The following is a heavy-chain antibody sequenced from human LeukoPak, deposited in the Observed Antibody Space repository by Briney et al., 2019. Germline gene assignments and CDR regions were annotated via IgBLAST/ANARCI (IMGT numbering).Heavy chain of an antibody. V-gene: IGHV1-46*01. Sequence: ASVTVSCKASGYTFTTHKMHWVRQAVGQGLEWMGIISPTDGIARYAHKFQGRVTMTRDTSTSTVYMNLSSLTSEDTALYYCARDGGSYSSDFWGQGTLVTVSS. J-gene: IGHJ4*02. D-gene: IGHD1-26*01. CDR2: ISPTDGIA. CDR1: GYTFTTHK. CDR3: ARDGGSYSSDF.